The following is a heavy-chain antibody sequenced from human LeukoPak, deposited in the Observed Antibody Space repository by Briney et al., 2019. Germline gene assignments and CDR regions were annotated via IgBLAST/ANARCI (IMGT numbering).Heavy chain of an antibody. D-gene: IGHD3-10*01. J-gene: IGHJ4*02. CDR3: ARDGFVRGVNY. Sequence: GGSLRLSCAAFGFTFSSYWMSWVRQAPGKGLEWVANIKQDGSEKYYVDSVKGRFTISRDNAKNSLYLQMNSLRAEDTAVYYCARDGFVRGVNYWGQGTLVTVSS. V-gene: IGHV3-7*03. CDR1: GFTFSSYW. CDR2: IKQDGSEK.